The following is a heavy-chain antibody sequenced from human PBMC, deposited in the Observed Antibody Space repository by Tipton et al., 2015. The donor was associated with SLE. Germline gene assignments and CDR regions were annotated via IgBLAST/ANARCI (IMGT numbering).Heavy chain of an antibody. D-gene: IGHD5-12*01. J-gene: IGHJ4*02. CDR3: ARLRSSGNYFDN. Sequence: TLSLTCAFYGWSFSGYYWSWIRQPPGKGLEWIGYIYHSGRNNYNPSLKSRVTITVNTSKNHFSLKLRSVTAADTAVYYCARLRSSGNYFDNWGQGTLVTVSS. V-gene: IGHV4-34*01. CDR2: IYHSGRN. CDR1: GWSFSGYY.